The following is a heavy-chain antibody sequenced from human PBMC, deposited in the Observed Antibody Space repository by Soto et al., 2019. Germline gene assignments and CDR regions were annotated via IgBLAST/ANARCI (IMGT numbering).Heavy chain of an antibody. V-gene: IGHV3-15*01. CDR3: TTVLRYFYDGSGYR. CDR1: GFTFSNAW. Sequence: LRLSCAASGFTFSNAWMAWVRHGPGKGLEWVGRIKSKTDGEAIDYAASVKGRFTISRDDSKNTVYLQMNSLETKDTALYYCTTVLRYFYDGSGYRWGQGTQVTVSS. J-gene: IGHJ4*02. D-gene: IGHD3-22*01. CDR2: IKSKTDGEAI.